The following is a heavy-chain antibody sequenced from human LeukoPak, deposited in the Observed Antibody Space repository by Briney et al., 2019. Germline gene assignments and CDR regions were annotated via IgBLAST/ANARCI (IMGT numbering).Heavy chain of an antibody. Sequence: GGSRRLSCAASGFTFSSYAMSWVRQAPGKGLEWVSAISGSGGSTYYADSVKGRFTISRDNSKNTLYLQMNSLRAEDTAVYYCAKDYEGVRGVRIDYWGQGTLVTVSS. CDR3: AKDYEGVRGVRIDY. CDR2: ISGSGGST. CDR1: GFTFSSYA. V-gene: IGHV3-23*01. J-gene: IGHJ4*02. D-gene: IGHD3-10*01.